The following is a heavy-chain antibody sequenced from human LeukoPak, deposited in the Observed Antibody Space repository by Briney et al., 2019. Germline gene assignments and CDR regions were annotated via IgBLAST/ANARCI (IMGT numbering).Heavy chain of an antibody. Sequence: GASVKVSCKASGYTFTGYYMHWVRQAPGQGLEWMGWINPNSGGTNYAQKFQGRVTMTRDTSTSTAYMELSRLRSDDTAVYYCARVMVVPAVAQYYYYGMDVWGQGTTVTVSS. J-gene: IGHJ6*02. CDR1: GYTFTGYY. CDR2: INPNSGGT. CDR3: ARVMVVPAVAQYYYYGMDV. V-gene: IGHV1-2*02. D-gene: IGHD2-2*01.